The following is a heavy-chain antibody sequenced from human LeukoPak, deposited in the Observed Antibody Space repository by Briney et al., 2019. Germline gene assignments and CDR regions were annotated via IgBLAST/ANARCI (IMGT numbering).Heavy chain of an antibody. CDR2: MSYDGNNK. V-gene: IGHV3-30*18. CDR1: GFTFSNYG. J-gene: IGHJ3*02. Sequence: PGGSLRLSCAASGFTFSNYGMHWVRQAPGQGLEWVAVMSYDGNNKYYADSVKGRFTISRDNSKNTLYLQMNSLRAEDTAVYYCAKGQGYSSSWYTFDIWGQGTMVTVSS. D-gene: IGHD6-13*01. CDR3: AKGQGYSSSWYTFDI.